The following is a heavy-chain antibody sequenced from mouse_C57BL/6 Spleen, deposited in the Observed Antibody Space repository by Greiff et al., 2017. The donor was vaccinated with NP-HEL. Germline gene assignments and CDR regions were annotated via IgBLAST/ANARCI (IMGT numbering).Heavy chain of an antibody. CDR3: AKIYYGSGPYAMDY. CDR1: GYTFTSYW. Sequence: VQLQQPGAELVKPGASVKLSCKASGYTFTSYWMQWVKQRPGQGLEWIGEIDPSDSYTNYNQKFKGKATLTVDTSSSTAYMQLSSLTSEDSAVYYCAKIYYGSGPYAMDYWGQGTSVTVSS. D-gene: IGHD1-1*01. V-gene: IGHV1-50*01. CDR2: IDPSDSYT. J-gene: IGHJ4*01.